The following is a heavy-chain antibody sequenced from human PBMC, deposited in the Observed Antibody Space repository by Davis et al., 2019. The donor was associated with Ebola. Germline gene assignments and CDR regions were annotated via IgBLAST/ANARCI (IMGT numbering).Heavy chain of an antibody. J-gene: IGHJ4*02. CDR3: ARDDRYSHSWLGWSL. Sequence: ASVKVSCKATGYTFTSYFIHWVRQAPGQGLEWMGIVNPSVDLRTYAQKFHGRVTMTTDTSTSTVYMELSSLRSEDTAVYYCARDDRYSHSWLGWSLWGQGTLVTVSS. CDR2: VNPSVDLR. D-gene: IGHD2-21*01. CDR1: GYTFTSYF. V-gene: IGHV1-46*01.